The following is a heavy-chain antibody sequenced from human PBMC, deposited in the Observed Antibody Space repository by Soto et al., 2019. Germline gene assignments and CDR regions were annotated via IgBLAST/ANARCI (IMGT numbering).Heavy chain of an antibody. CDR1: GGSISSSSYY. V-gene: IGHV4-39*01. Sequence: SETLSLTCTVSGGSISSSSYYWGWIRQPPGKGLEWIGSIYYSGSTYYNPSLKSRVTISVDTSKNQFSLKLSSVTAADTAVYYCARLEDDFWSGYYWVDVWGQGTTVTVSS. CDR2: IYYSGST. J-gene: IGHJ6*02. D-gene: IGHD3-3*01. CDR3: ARLEDDFWSGYYWVDV.